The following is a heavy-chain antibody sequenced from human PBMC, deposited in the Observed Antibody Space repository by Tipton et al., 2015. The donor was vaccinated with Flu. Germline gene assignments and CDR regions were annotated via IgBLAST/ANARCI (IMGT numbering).Heavy chain of an antibody. D-gene: IGHD6-13*01. CDR1: GGSFSGYY. CDR3: AREWIAASSYYYYYYGMDV. Sequence: TLSFTCAVYGGSFSGYYWSWIRQPPGKGLEWIGEINHSGSTNYNPSLKSRVTISVDTSKNQFSLKLSSVTAADTAVYYCAREWIAASSYYYYYYGMDVWGQGTTVTVSS. CDR2: INHSGST. J-gene: IGHJ6*02. V-gene: IGHV4-34*01.